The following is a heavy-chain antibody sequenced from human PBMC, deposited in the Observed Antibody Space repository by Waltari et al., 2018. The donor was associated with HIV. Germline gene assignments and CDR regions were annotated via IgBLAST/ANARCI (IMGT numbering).Heavy chain of an antibody. J-gene: IGHJ4*02. CDR1: GFPFGRYW. CDR2: INSDGSNT. Sequence: EVQLVESGGGLVQPGGSLRLSCEASGFPFGRYWMHWVRQAPGKGLVWVSRINSDGSNTDYADSVSGRITISRDNAKNTLYLEMNSLRAEDTAVYYCARGLSLGDRYRIDYFHYWGQGALVTVSS. V-gene: IGHV3-74*01. CDR3: ARGLSLGDRYRIDYFHY. D-gene: IGHD4-17*01.